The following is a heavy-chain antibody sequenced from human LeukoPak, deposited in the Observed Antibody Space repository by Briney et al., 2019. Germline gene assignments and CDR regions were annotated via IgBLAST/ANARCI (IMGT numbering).Heavy chain of an antibody. CDR3: ASSPLWDYYFDY. CDR2: ISYDGSNK. Sequence: GGSLRLSCAASGFTFSSYGMHWVRQAPGKGLEWVAVISYDGSNKYYADSVKGRFTTSRDNSKNTLYLQMNSLRAEDTAVYYCASSPLWDYYFDYWGQGTLVTVSS. J-gene: IGHJ4*02. CDR1: GFTFSSYG. D-gene: IGHD1-26*01. V-gene: IGHV3-30*03.